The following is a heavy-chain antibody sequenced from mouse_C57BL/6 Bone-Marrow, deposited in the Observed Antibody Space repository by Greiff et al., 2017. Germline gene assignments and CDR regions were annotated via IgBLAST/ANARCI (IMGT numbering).Heavy chain of an antibody. Sequence: VQLQQSGTVLARPGASVKMSCKTSGYTFPSYWMNWVKQRPGKGLEWIGAIYPGNSDTSYNQKFKGKAKLTAVTSASPAYMELSSLTTEDSAVYYCTRPDGYYPAWFAYWCQGTLVTVSA. CDR1: GYTFPSYW. D-gene: IGHD2-3*01. J-gene: IGHJ3*01. CDR2: IYPGNSDT. CDR3: TRPDGYYPAWFAY. V-gene: IGHV1-5*01.